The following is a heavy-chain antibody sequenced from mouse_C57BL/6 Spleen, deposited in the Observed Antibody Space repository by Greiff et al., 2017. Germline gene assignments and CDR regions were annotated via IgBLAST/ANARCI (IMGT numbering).Heavy chain of an antibody. CDR3: ARDNWDDAMDY. D-gene: IGHD4-1*01. CDR2: ISSGSSTI. Sequence: EVMLVESGGGLVKPGGSLKLSCAASGFTFSDYGMHWVRQAPEKGLEWVAYISSGSSTIYYADTVKGRFTISRDNAKNTLFLQMTSLRSEDTAMYYCARDNWDDAMDYWGQGTSVTVSS. V-gene: IGHV5-17*01. CDR1: GFTFSDYG. J-gene: IGHJ4*01.